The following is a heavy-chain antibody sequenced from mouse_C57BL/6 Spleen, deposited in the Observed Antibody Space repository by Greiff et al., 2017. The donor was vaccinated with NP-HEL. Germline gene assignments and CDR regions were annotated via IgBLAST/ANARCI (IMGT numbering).Heavy chain of an antibody. CDR2: IYPRDGST. Sequence: QVQLKESGPELVKPGASVKLSCKASGYTFTSYDINWVKQRPGQGLEWIGWIYPRDGSTKYNEKFKGKATLTVNTSSSAAYMELHSLTSEDSAVYFCAIYYGNYFDYWGQGTTLTVSS. J-gene: IGHJ2*01. V-gene: IGHV1-85*01. CDR1: GYTFTSYD. D-gene: IGHD1-1*02. CDR3: AIYYGNYFDY.